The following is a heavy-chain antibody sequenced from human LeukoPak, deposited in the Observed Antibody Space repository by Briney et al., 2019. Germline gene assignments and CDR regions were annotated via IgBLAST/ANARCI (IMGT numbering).Heavy chain of an antibody. D-gene: IGHD2-2*01. Sequence: PSETLSLTWTVSGGSISNYYWSWIRQPPGKGLEWIGCIYTSGSTNYNPSLKSRVTISVDTSKNQFSLKVNSVTAADTAVYYCAREGCSSTRCYGDFDYWGQGTLVTVSS. CDR2: IYTSGST. CDR1: GGSISNYY. CDR3: AREGCSSTRCYGDFDY. V-gene: IGHV4-4*08. J-gene: IGHJ4*02.